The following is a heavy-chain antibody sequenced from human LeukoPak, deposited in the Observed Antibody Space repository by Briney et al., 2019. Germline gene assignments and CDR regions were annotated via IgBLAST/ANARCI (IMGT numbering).Heavy chain of an antibody. D-gene: IGHD3-9*01. CDR2: ISSSSSYI. J-gene: IGHJ4*02. Sequence: GGSLRLSCAASGFTFSSYSMNWVRQAPGKGLEWVSSISSSSSYIYYADSVKGRFTISRDNAKNSLYLQMNSLRAEDTAVYYCARCLECDILTGCVDYWGQGTLVTVSS. CDR3: ARCLECDILTGCVDY. CDR1: GFTFSSYS. V-gene: IGHV3-21*01.